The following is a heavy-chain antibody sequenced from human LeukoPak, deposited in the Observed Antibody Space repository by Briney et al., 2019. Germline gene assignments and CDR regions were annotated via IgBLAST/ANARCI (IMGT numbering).Heavy chain of an antibody. Sequence: ASVTVSCKASGYTFTSYDINWVRQAPGQGLEWMGWINPNSGNTGYAQKFQGRVPMTRDTSINTAYMELSSLRSEDTAVYYCASPGNHYDPNGYYPFEDWGQGTLVTVSS. V-gene: IGHV1-8*01. J-gene: IGHJ4*02. D-gene: IGHD3-22*01. CDR1: GYTFTSYD. CDR2: INPNSGNT. CDR3: ASPGNHYDPNGYYPFED.